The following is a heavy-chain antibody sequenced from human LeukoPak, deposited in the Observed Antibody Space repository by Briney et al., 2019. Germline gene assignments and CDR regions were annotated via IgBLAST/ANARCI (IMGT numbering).Heavy chain of an antibody. Sequence: SETLSLTWTVSGGSISSYYWSWIRQPPGKGLEWIGYIYYSGSTNYNPSLKSRVTISVDTSKNQFSLKLSSVTAADTAVYYCARVELGAFDIWGQGTMVTVSS. V-gene: IGHV4-59*01. CDR2: IYYSGST. D-gene: IGHD1-1*01. CDR3: ARVELGAFDI. J-gene: IGHJ3*02. CDR1: GGSISSYY.